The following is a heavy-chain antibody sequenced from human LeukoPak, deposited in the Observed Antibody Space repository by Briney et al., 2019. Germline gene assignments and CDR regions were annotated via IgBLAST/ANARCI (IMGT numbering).Heavy chain of an antibody. CDR3: VRDRGDDLRDYYYGMDV. V-gene: IGHV1-46*01. Sequence: GASVKVSCKASGYTFTSYYNHWVRQAPGQGLEWMGIINPSGGGSATYAQKFQGRVTMTSDTSTSTVYMELSSLRSEDTAVYYCVRDRGDDLRDYYYGMDVWGQGTTVIVSS. CDR2: INPSGGGSA. D-gene: IGHD3-16*01. J-gene: IGHJ6*02. CDR1: GYTFTSYY.